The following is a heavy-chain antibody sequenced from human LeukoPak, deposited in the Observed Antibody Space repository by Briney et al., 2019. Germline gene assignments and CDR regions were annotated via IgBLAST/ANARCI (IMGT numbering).Heavy chain of an antibody. CDR2: INSDGSST. J-gene: IGHJ6*02. CDR3: ARDLSVGDSDLATDV. CDR1: GFTFSSYW. V-gene: IGHV3-74*01. D-gene: IGHD2-15*01. Sequence: GGSLRLSCAASGFTFSSYWMHWVRQAPGKGLVWVSRINSDGSSTSYADSVKGRFTISRDNAKNTLYLQMNSLRAEDTAVYYCARDLSVGDSDLATDVWGQGTTVTVSS.